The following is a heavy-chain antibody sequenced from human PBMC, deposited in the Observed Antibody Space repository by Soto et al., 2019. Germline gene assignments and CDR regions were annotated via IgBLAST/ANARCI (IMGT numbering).Heavy chain of an antibody. Sequence: RPSATLSLTCTVSGDSISTYYWTWIRQPPGKGLEWIGYIYNSATTKYNPSLKSRVTISVDTSKNQFSLKLSSVTTADTAVYYCARGRFDFIWGTPAPYLDYWGQGALVTVSS. CDR2: IYNSATT. V-gene: IGHV4-59*01. CDR3: ARGRFDFIWGTPAPYLDY. J-gene: IGHJ4*02. D-gene: IGHD3-16*01. CDR1: GDSISTYY.